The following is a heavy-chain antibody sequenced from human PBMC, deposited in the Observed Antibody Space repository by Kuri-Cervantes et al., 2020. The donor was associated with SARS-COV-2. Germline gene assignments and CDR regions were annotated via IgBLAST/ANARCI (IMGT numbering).Heavy chain of an antibody. J-gene: IGHJ6*02. CDR3: ARALYGGRLDYSPTSGYYYEGMDV. D-gene: IGHD3-9*01. CDR1: GGSFSGYY. V-gene: IGHV4-34*01. Sequence: SETLSLTCAAYGGSFSGYYWSWIRQPPGKGLEWIGEINHSGSTNYNPSLKSRVTISVDTSKNQFSLKLSSVTAADTAVYFCARALYGGRLDYSPTSGYYYEGMDVWGQGTMVTVSS. CDR2: INHSGST.